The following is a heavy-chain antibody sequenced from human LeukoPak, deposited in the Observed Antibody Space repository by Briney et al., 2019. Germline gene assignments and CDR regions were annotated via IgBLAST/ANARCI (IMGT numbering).Heavy chain of an antibody. CDR3: ATRTLLWFGELLSD. CDR2: NNPNSGGT. V-gene: IGHV1-2*02. J-gene: IGHJ4*02. Sequence: ASVKVSFKASGYTFTGYYMHWVRRAPGQGLEWMGWNNPNSGGTNYAQKFQGRVTMTRDTSISTAYMELSRLRSDDTAVYYCATRTLLWFGELLSDWGQGTLVTVSS. CDR1: GYTFTGYY. D-gene: IGHD3-10*01.